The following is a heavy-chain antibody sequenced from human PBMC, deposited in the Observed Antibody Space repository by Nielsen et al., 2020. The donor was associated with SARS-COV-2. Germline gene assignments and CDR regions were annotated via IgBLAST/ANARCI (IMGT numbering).Heavy chain of an antibody. CDR3: ARARATIFGLVMSYGMDV. J-gene: IGHJ6*02. Sequence: ASVKVSCKASGYTFTGYYIHWVRQAPGQGLEWMGRINPYSGGTNYAQKFQGTVTMTRDASISTVYMELTSDDTAVYYCARARATIFGLVMSYGMDVLGQGTTVAVSS. D-gene: IGHD3/OR15-3a*01. CDR1: GYTFTGYY. CDR2: INPYSGGT. V-gene: IGHV1-2*06.